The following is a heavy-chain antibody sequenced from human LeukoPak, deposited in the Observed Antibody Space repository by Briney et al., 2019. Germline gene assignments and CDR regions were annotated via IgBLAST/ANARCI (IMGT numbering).Heavy chain of an antibody. J-gene: IGHJ5*02. D-gene: IGHD5-12*01. CDR2: TNPNSGNT. Sequence: ASVKVSCKASGYTFTSYDINWVRQATGQGLEWMGWTNPNSGNTGYAQKFQGRVTMTRNTSISTAYMELSSLRSEDTAVYYCARASGYETNWFDPWGQGTLVTVSS. CDR3: ARASGYETNWFDP. V-gene: IGHV1-8*01. CDR1: GYTFTSYD.